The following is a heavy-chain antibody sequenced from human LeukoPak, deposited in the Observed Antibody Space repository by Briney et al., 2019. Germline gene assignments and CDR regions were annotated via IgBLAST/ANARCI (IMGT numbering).Heavy chain of an antibody. V-gene: IGHV4-59*08. J-gene: IGHJ4*02. CDR3: ASLNPNFDY. CDR1: GGSISSYY. CDR2: IYHSGST. Sequence: SETLSLTCTVSGGSISSYYWSWIRQPPGKGLEWIGSIYHSGSTYYNPSLKSRVTISVDTSKNQFSLKLSSVTAADTAVYYCASLNPNFDYWGQGTLVTVSS.